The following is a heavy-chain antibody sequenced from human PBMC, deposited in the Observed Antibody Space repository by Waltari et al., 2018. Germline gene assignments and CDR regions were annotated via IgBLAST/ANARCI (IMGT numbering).Heavy chain of an antibody. CDR1: AFTFKNFA. CDR2: ITESGDT. D-gene: IGHD3-9*01. J-gene: IGHJ4*02. Sequence: EVQLVESGGGLVQPGGSLRLCCAASAFTFKNFAMSWVRQAPGKGLEWVSTITESGDTFYADSVKGRFATSRDNYKNTLSLQMNSLRAEDTAVYYCAKRWAIYYFEYWGQGNLVTVSS. CDR3: AKRWAIYYFEY. V-gene: IGHV3-23*04.